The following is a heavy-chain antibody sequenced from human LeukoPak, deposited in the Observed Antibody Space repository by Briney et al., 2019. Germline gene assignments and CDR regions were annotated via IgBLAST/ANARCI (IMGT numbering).Heavy chain of an antibody. V-gene: IGHV1-24*01. CDR3: ATEVLYDILTGYYGY. Sequence: ASVKVSCKVSGYTFTDYYMHWVRQAPGKGLEWMGGFDPEDGETIYAQKFQGRVTMTEDTSTDTAYMELSSLRSEDTAVYYCATEVLYDILTGYYGYWGQGTLVTVSS. J-gene: IGHJ4*02. CDR2: FDPEDGET. CDR1: GYTFTDYY. D-gene: IGHD3-9*01.